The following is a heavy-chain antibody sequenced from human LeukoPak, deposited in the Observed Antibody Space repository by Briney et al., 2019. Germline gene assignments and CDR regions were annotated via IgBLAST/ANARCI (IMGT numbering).Heavy chain of an antibody. CDR1: GDTFNSYG. CDR3: ARDRQPLADYYGMDV. D-gene: IGHD6-13*01. V-gene: IGHV1-2*02. J-gene: IGHJ6*02. CDR2: INPNSGGT. Sequence: GASVKVPCKASGDTFNSYGISWVRQAPGQGLEWMGWINPNSGGTNYAQKFQGRVTMTRDTSISTAYMELSRLRSDDTAVYYCARDRQPLADYYGMDVWGQGTTVTVSS.